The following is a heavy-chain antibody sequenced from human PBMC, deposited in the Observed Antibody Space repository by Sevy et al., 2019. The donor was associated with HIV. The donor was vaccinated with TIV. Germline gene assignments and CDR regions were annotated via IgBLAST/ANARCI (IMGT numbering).Heavy chain of an antibody. Sequence: GGSLRLSCKASGFTFSSFWMQWVRQAPGKGLEWVANIRQDGNEIYYGDSVKGRLTISRDNAKNALYLQMDGLRAEDTGLYYCARRYFDLWGQGTLVTVSS. CDR2: IRQDGNEI. V-gene: IGHV3-7*01. J-gene: IGHJ4*02. CDR3: ARRYFDL. CDR1: GFTFSSFW.